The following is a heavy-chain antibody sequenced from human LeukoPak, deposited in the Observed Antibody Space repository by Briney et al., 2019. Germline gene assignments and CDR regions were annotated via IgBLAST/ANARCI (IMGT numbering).Heavy chain of an antibody. D-gene: IGHD6-6*01. V-gene: IGHV3-15*01. Sequence: GGSLRLSCAASGFTFSNAWMSWVRQAPGKGLEWAGRIKSKADGGTTDYAAPVKGRFTISRDDSKNTLYLQMNSLKTEDTAVYYCTTGTSSSSSFLYYYYYMDVWGKGTTVTVSS. CDR3: TTGTSSSSSFLYYYYYMDV. CDR2: IKSKADGGTT. J-gene: IGHJ6*03. CDR1: GFTFSNAW.